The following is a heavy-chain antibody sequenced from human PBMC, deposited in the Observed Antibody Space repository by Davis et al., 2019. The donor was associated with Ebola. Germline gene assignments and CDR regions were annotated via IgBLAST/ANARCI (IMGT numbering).Heavy chain of an antibody. CDR2: IYHSGST. D-gene: IGHD6-6*01. CDR3: ARLRSSPYYYGMDV. V-gene: IGHV4-4*02. Sequence: MPSETLSLTCAVSGGSISSSNWWSWVRQPPGKGLEWIGEIYHSGSTNYNPSLKSRVTISVDKSKNQFSLKLSSVTAADTAVYYCARLRSSPYYYGMDVWGRGTTVTVSS. J-gene: IGHJ6*02. CDR1: GGSISSSNW.